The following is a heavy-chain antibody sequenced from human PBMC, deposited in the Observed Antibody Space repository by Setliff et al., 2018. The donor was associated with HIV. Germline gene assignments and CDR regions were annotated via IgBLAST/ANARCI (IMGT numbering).Heavy chain of an antibody. CDR3: ARGRRSAAAGTRWDYMDV. V-gene: IGHV3-48*01. CDR1: GFTFSSYS. CDR2: ITSSSDTI. D-gene: IGHD6-13*01. Sequence: GGSLRLSCAASGFTFSSYSMSWVRQAPGKGLEWVSYITSSSDTIYYADSVKGRSTISRDNARNSLYLQMNSLRAEDTAVYYCARGRRSAAAGTRWDYMDVWGKGTTVTVSS. J-gene: IGHJ6*03.